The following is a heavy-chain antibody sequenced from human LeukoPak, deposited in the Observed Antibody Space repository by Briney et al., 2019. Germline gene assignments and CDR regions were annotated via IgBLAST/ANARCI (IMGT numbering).Heavy chain of an antibody. CDR3: ARLGVTQENYYYMDV. CDR2: ISSSSSYI. J-gene: IGHJ6*03. Sequence: GGSLRLSCAASGSTFSNYAMNWVRQAPGKGLEWVSSISSSSSYIYYADSVKGRFTISRDNAKNSLYLQMNSLRAEDTAVYYCARLGVTQENYYYMDVWGKGTTVTVSS. V-gene: IGHV3-21*01. D-gene: IGHD2-21*02. CDR1: GSTFSNYA.